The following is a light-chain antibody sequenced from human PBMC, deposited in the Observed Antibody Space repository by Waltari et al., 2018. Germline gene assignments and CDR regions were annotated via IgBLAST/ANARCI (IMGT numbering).Light chain of an antibody. CDR1: SSHTASNH. Sequence: QSVLTQPPSASGTPGPRVTISCAGSSSHTASNHAYWYPHLPGTAPKLLLHKTNQRQSGVPDRFSGSKSGTSASLAISGLRSDDEADYYCAAWDDRLSAWVFGGGTKLTVL. CDR3: AAWDDRLSAWV. CDR2: KTN. V-gene: IGLV1-47*01. J-gene: IGLJ3*02.